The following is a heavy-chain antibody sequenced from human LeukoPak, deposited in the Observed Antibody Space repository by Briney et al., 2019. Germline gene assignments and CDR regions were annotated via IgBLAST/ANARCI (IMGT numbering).Heavy chain of an antibody. J-gene: IGHJ4*02. CDR2: IYCSGST. V-gene: IGHV4-30-4*07. D-gene: IGHD3-10*01. Sequence: PSETLSLTCAVSGGSISSGGYSWSWIRQPPGKGLEWIGYIYCSGSTYYNPSLKSRVTISVDTSKNQFSLKLSSVTAADTAAYYCARDLYGSGNFDYWGQGTLVTVSS. CDR1: GGSISSGGYS. CDR3: ARDLYGSGNFDY.